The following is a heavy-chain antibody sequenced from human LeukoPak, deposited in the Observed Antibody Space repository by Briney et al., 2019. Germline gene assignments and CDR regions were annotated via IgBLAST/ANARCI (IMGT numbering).Heavy chain of an antibody. V-gene: IGHV1-2*02. CDR3: ARSGHIVVVPDDY. Sequence: ASVKVSCKASGYTFTSYYMHWVRQAPGQGLEWMGWINPNSGGTNYAQKSQGRVTMTRDTSITTAYMELSRLRSDDTAVYYCARSGHIVVVPDDYWGQGTLVTVSS. CDR1: GYTFTSYY. CDR2: INPNSGGT. D-gene: IGHD3-22*01. J-gene: IGHJ4*02.